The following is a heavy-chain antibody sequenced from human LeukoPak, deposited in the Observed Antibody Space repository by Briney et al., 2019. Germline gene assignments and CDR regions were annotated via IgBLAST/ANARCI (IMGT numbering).Heavy chain of an antibody. CDR2: ISAYNGNT. D-gene: IGHD1-1*01. V-gene: IGHV1-18*01. CDR3: ARDLNWRGAFDI. Sequence: ASVKVSCKASGYTFTSYGISWVRQAPGQGLEWMGWISAYNGNTNYAQKLQGRVTMTRDTSISTAYMELSRLRSDDTAVYYCARDLNWRGAFDIWGQGTMVTVSS. CDR1: GYTFTSYG. J-gene: IGHJ3*02.